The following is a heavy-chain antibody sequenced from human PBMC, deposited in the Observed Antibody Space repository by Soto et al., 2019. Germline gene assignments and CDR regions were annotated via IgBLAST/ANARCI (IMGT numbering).Heavy chain of an antibody. D-gene: IGHD3-16*01. V-gene: IGHV3-30-3*01. CDR3: ARAYEGDYFDY. CDR1: GFTFSSYA. J-gene: IGHJ4*02. Sequence: QVQQVESGGGVVQPGRSLRLSCAASGFTFSSYAMHWVRQAPGKGLEWVAVISYDGSNKYYADSVKGRFTISRDNSKNTLYLQMNSLRAEDTAVYYCARAYEGDYFDYWGQGTLVTVSS. CDR2: ISYDGSNK.